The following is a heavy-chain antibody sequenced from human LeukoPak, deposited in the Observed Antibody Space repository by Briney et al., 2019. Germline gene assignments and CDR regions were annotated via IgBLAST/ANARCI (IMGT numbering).Heavy chain of an antibody. CDR2: ISSRSSYI. CDR3: ARDSYYYDSSGYYYDYFDY. CDR1: GFTFSSYS. J-gene: IGHJ4*02. D-gene: IGHD3-22*01. Sequence: GGSLRLSCAASGFTFSSYSMNWVRQAPGKGLEWVSSISSRSSYIYYADSVKGRFTISRDNAKNSLYLQMNSLRAEDTAVYYCARDSYYYDSSGYYYDYFDYWGQGTLVTVSS. V-gene: IGHV3-21*01.